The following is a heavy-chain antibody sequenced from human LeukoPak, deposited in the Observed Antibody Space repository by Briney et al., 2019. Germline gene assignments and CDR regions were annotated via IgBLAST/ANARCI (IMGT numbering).Heavy chain of an antibody. CDR1: GSTFSSYW. D-gene: IGHD6-13*01. CDR3: ARDYPRVIAAPDAFDI. Sequence: GGSLRLSCAASGSTFSSYWMSWVRQAPGKGLEWVANIKQDGSEKYHVDSVKGRFTISRDNAKNSLYLQMNSLRAEDTAVYYCARDYPRVIAAPDAFDIWGQGTMVTVSS. V-gene: IGHV3-7*01. CDR2: IKQDGSEK. J-gene: IGHJ3*02.